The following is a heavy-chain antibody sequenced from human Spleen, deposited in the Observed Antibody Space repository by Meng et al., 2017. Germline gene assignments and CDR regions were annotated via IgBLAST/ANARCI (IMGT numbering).Heavy chain of an antibody. V-gene: IGHV4-4*02. Sequence: QVQLHASGPGLVSPSGTLSLTCAVSGDSISSRDWWSWVRQPPGKGLEWIGEISQGSGRTNYNPPLKSRVTISLDKSKNQFSLNVNSVTAADTAVYYCVRNEGYSFGAWGQGTLVTVSS. J-gene: IGHJ5*02. CDR1: GDSISSRDW. D-gene: IGHD2-21*01. CDR3: VRNEGYSFGA. CDR2: ISQGSGRT.